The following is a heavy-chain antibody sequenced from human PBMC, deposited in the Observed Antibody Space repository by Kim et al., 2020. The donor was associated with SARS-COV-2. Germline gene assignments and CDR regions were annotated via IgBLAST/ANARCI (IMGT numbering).Heavy chain of an antibody. V-gene: IGHV3-7*03. J-gene: IGHJ4*02. Sequence: GGSLRLSCAASGLTFSRFWMTWVRQAPGKGLEWVANIKQDGIEKYYADSVKGRFTISRDNTKNSLYLQMNSLRAEDTAVYYCATITAAGYSTPDYWGQGTLVTVSS. CDR1: GLTFSRFW. CDR2: IKQDGIEK. CDR3: ATITAAGYSTPDY. D-gene: IGHD6-13*01.